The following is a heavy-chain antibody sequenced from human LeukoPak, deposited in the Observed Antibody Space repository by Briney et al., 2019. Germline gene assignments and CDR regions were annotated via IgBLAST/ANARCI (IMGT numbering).Heavy chain of an antibody. CDR3: AKDYYGSGSYLGY. D-gene: IGHD3-10*01. CDR1: GFTFSIYA. Sequence: GGSLRLSCAASGFTFSIYAMSWVRQAPGKGLEWVSAISGSGGSTYYADSVKGRFTISRDNSKNTLYLQMNSLRAEDTAVYYCAKDYYGSGSYLGYWGQGTLVTVSS. V-gene: IGHV3-23*01. CDR2: ISGSGGST. J-gene: IGHJ4*02.